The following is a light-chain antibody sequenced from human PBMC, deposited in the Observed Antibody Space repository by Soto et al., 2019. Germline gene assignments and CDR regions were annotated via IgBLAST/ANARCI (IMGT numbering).Light chain of an antibody. V-gene: IGLV8-61*01. J-gene: IGLJ3*02. Sequence: QTVVTQEASVSVSPGTTVTLTCGLSSGSFSASNHPSWYQQTPGQAXRTXIYNTNTRSSGVPXRFXGSXXXXXXXLTITGAQADDESDYYCVLYMGSGIWVFGGGTKVTVL. CDR2: NTN. CDR1: SGSFSASNH. CDR3: VLYMGSGIWV.